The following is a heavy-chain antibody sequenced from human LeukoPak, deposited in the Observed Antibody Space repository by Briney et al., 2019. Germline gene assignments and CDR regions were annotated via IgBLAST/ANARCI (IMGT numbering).Heavy chain of an antibody. Sequence: GGSLRLSRAASGFTFSSYSMNWVRQAPGKGLEWVSCISSSSSYIYYADSVKGRFTISRDNAKNSLYLQMNSLRAEDTAVYYCARYTSNVVGKRHYFDYWGQGTLVTVSS. J-gene: IGHJ4*02. CDR3: ARYTSNVVGKRHYFDY. D-gene: IGHD1-26*01. CDR1: GFTFSSYS. CDR2: ISSSSSYI. V-gene: IGHV3-21*01.